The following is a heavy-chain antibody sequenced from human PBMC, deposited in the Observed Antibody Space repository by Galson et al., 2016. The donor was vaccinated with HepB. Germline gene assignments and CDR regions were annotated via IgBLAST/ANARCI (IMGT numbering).Heavy chain of an antibody. J-gene: IGHJ5*02. V-gene: IGHV3-23*01. CDR2: VSTDGEAT. CDR1: GFTFSTYA. D-gene: IGHD2-15*01. CDR3: ARWRRQADSNWLDP. Sequence: SLRLSCAASGFTFSTYAMTWVRQAPGKGLEWVSAVSTDGEATYYPDSVKGRFTISRDDSKNTLHLQMNTLRPEDTAFYYCARWRRQADSNWLDPWGRGTLITVSS.